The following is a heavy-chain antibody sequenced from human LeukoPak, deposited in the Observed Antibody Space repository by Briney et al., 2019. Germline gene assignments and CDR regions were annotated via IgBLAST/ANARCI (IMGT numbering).Heavy chain of an antibody. Sequence: ASVKVSCKASGYTFTGYYMHWVRQAPGQGLKWMGWINPNSGGTNYAQKFQGRVTMTRDTSISTAYMELSRLRSDDTTVYYCARAGIAVAGDYHGMDVWGQGTTVTVFS. CDR1: GYTFTGYY. CDR3: ARAGIAVAGDYHGMDV. D-gene: IGHD6-19*01. V-gene: IGHV1-2*02. J-gene: IGHJ6*02. CDR2: INPNSGGT.